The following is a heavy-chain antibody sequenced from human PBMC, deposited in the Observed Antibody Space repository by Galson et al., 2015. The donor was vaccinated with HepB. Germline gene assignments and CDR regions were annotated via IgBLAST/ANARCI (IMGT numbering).Heavy chain of an antibody. CDR2: IYYSGST. CDR3: ARDSYIAAAGTRDY. Sequence: SETLSLTCTVSGGSISSYYWSWIRQPPGKGLEWIGYIYYSGSTNYNPSLKSRVTISVDTSKNQFSLKLSSVTAADTAVYYCARDSYIAAAGTRDYWGQGTLVTVSS. CDR1: GGSISSYY. D-gene: IGHD6-13*01. J-gene: IGHJ4*02. V-gene: IGHV4-59*01.